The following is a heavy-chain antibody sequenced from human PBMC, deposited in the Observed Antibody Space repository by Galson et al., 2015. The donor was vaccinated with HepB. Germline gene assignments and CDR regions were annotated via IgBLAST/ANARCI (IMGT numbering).Heavy chain of an antibody. V-gene: IGHV1-46*01. CDR1: GYTFISYY. CDR2: INPSGGST. J-gene: IGHJ5*02. CDR3: ARGKGSPNWFDP. Sequence: SVKVSCKASGYTFISYYMHWVRQAPGQGLEWMGIINPSGGSTTYAQKFQGGVIMTRDTSTSTVYMELSSLTSEDTAVYYCARGKGSPNWFDPWGQGTLVTVSS.